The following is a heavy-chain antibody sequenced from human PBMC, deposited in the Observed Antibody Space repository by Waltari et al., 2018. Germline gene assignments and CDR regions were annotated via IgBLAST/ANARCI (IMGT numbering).Heavy chain of an antibody. CDR1: GFTFSRYG. V-gene: IGHV3-30*18. J-gene: IGHJ4*02. D-gene: IGHD2-21*02. Sequence: QVQRVESGGGVVQPGGSLRLSCAASGFTFSRYGMHWVRQAPGKGLEGVAVISYDGNEQYYAYSLKGRFTISRDFSTNTVYLQMNSLRREDTAVYYCAKEQGGHSEIDYWGQGTLVTVSS. CDR2: ISYDGNEQ. CDR3: AKEQGGHSEIDY.